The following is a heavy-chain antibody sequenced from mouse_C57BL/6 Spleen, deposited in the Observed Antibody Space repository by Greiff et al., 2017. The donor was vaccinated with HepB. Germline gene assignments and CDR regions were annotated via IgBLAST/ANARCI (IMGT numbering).Heavy chain of an antibody. J-gene: IGHJ3*01. CDR3: ARELCFAY. CDR2: ISDGGSYT. D-gene: IGHD1-1*02. V-gene: IGHV5-4*01. CDR1: GFTFSSYA. Sequence: EVMLVESGGGLVKPGGSLKLSCAASGFTFSSYAMSWVRQTPEKRLEWVATISDGGSYTYYPDNVKGRFTISRDNAKNNLYLQMSHLKSEDTAMYYCARELCFAYWGQGTLVTVSA.